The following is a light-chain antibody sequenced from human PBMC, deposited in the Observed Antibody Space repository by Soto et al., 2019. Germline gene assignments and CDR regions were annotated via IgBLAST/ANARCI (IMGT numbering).Light chain of an antibody. V-gene: IGKV3-11*01. Sequence: EILLTQSPATLSLSPGERATLSCRASQSVGGDLAWYQKKPGQPPRLLIYDASNRATDIPARFSGSGSGTDFTLTISSLAPEDFAIYYCQQHNSWPLTFGGGTEVEI. CDR3: QQHNSWPLT. CDR1: QSVGGD. J-gene: IGKJ4*01. CDR2: DAS.